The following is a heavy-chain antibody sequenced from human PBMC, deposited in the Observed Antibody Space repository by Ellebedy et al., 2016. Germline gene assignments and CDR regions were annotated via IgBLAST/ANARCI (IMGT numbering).Heavy chain of an antibody. CDR2: INAGNGNT. Sequence: ASVKVSCKASGYIFTTYAMHWVRQAPGQRLEWMGWINAGNGNTKYSQKFQGRVTISRDTSASTAYMELSSLRSEDTAVYYCARVEYSSGWYLEGAFDIWGQGTMVTVSS. CDR1: GYIFTTYA. CDR3: ARVEYSSGWYLEGAFDI. V-gene: IGHV1-3*01. J-gene: IGHJ3*02. D-gene: IGHD6-19*01.